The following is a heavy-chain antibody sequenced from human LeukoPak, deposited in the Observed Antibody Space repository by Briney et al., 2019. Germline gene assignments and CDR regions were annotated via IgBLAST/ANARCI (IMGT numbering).Heavy chain of an antibody. CDR2: IYSGGST. J-gene: IGHJ3*02. CDR1: GFTVSSNY. V-gene: IGHV3-53*01. CDR3: ARERKGRGEGAFDI. Sequence: PGGSLRLSCAASGFTVSSNYMSWVRQAPGKGLEWVSVIYSGGSTYYADSVKGRFTISRDNSKNTLYLQMNSLRAEDTAVYYCARERKGRGEGAFDIWGQGTMVTVSS.